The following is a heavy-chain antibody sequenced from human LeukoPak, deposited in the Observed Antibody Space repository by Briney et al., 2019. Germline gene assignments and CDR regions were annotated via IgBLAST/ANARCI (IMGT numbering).Heavy chain of an antibody. V-gene: IGHV3-73*01. D-gene: IGHD2-8*01. CDR3: TSTPTPVLMVSP. J-gene: IGHJ5*02. CDR2: IRSKANSYAT. Sequence: GALRLSCAASGFTFSGSAMHRVRQASGKGLEWVGRIRSKANSYATAYAASVKGRFTISRDDSKNTAYLQMNSLKTEDTAVYYCTSTPTPVLMVSPWGQGTLVTVSS. CDR1: GFTFSGSA.